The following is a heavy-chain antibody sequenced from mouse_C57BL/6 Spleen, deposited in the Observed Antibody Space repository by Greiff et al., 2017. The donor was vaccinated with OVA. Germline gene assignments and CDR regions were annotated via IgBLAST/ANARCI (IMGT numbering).Heavy chain of an antibody. D-gene: IGHD2-3*01. CDR3: ARSEDGYYLAY. CDR2: IHPNSGST. J-gene: IGHJ3*01. V-gene: IGHV1-64*01. Sequence: VQLQQPGAELVKPGASVKLSCKASGYTFTSYWMHWVKQRPGQGLEWIGMIHPNSGSTNYNEKFKSKATLTVDKSSSTAYMQLSSLTSEDSAVYYCARSEDGYYLAYWGQGTLVTVSA. CDR1: GYTFTSYW.